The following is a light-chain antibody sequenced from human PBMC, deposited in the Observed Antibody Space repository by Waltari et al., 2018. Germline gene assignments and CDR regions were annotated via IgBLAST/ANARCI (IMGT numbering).Light chain of an antibody. V-gene: IGLV2-8*01. Sequence: QSALTQPPSPSGLPDQSSPIPSPGTTGAIVLINFSPWYQTRPGKAPPLILFGVSERPSGVPDRFSGSKSGNTASLTVSGLQAEDEAEYYCSSYAGSIRVLFGGGTKLTVL. J-gene: IGLJ2*01. CDR3: SSYAGSIRVL. CDR2: GVS. CDR1: TGAIVLINF.